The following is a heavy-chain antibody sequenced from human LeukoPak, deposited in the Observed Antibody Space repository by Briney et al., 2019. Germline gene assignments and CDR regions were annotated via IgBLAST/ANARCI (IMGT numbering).Heavy chain of an antibody. V-gene: IGHV3-30-3*01. D-gene: IGHD4-17*01. CDR2: ISYDGSNK. CDR1: GFTFSSYG. J-gene: IGHJ5*02. CDR3: ARDTIIYGDYVTNWFDP. Sequence: GGSLRLSCAASGFTFSSYGLHWVRQAPGKGLEWVAVISYDGSNKYYADSVKGRFTISRDNSKSTLYLQMNSLRAEDTAVYYCARDTIIYGDYVTNWFDPWGQGTLVTVSS.